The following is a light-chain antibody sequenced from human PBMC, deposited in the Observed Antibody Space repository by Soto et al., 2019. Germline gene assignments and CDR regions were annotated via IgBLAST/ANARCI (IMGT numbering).Light chain of an antibody. CDR3: QQYNNWPRT. CDR1: QSVSSN. CDR2: GAS. V-gene: IGKV3-15*01. J-gene: IGKJ1*01. Sequence: EIVMTQSPATLSVSKGERATLSFRASQSVSSNLAWYQQKPGQAPRLLFYGASTRATGIPARFSGSGSGTEFTLTISSLQSEDFAVYYCQQYNNWPRTFGQGTKVDI.